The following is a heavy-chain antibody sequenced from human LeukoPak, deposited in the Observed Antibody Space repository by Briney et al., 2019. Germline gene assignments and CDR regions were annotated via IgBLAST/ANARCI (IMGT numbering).Heavy chain of an antibody. Sequence: GGSLRLSCVASGFTFSSYGMHWVRQAPGKGPEWVAVIWYDGSNKYYADSVKGRFTISRDNSKNTLYLQMNSLRAEDTAVYYCARGDYYGSGSYYEGEYWGQGTLVTVSS. CDR2: IWYDGSNK. CDR1: GFTFSSYG. D-gene: IGHD3-10*01. V-gene: IGHV3-33*08. CDR3: ARGDYYGSGSYYEGEY. J-gene: IGHJ4*02.